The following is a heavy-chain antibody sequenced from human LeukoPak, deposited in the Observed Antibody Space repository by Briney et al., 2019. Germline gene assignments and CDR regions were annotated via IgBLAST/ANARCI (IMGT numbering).Heavy chain of an antibody. D-gene: IGHD5-12*01. CDR3: ARDKGGSGYDHLDS. Sequence: SQTLSLTCAISGDSVSTNSAAWNWIRQSPSRGLEWLGRTYYRSKWYNDYAVSVKSRIANNPDTSKNQFSLQLNSGTPEDTAVYYCARDKGGSGYDHLDSGGQGTLVTVSS. CDR2: TYYRSKWYN. J-gene: IGHJ4*02. V-gene: IGHV6-1*01. CDR1: GDSVSTNSAA.